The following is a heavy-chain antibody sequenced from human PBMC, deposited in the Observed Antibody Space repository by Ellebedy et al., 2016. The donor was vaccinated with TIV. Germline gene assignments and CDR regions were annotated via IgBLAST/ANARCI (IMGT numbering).Heavy chain of an antibody. CDR3: ARTRQWLTKGWGY. V-gene: IGHV4-39*01. J-gene: IGHJ4*02. Sequence: MPSETLSLTCTVSGGSISSSSYYWGWIRQPPGKGLEWIGSIYYSGSTYYNPSLKSRVTISVDTSKNQFSLKLSSVTAADTAVYYCARTRQWLTKGWGYWGQGTLVTVSS. D-gene: IGHD6-19*01. CDR1: GGSISSSSYY. CDR2: IYYSGST.